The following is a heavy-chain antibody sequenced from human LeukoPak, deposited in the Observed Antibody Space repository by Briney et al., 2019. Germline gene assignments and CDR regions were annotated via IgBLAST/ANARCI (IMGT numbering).Heavy chain of an antibody. V-gene: IGHV3-7*01. J-gene: IGHJ4*02. CDR1: GFTFSSYW. Sequence: GGSLRLSCAASGFTFSSYWMSWVRQAPGKGLEWVANIKQDGSEKYYVDSVKGRFTLSRDNAKNSLYLQMNSLRAEDTAVYYCASGWITYYFDYWGQGTLVTVSS. D-gene: IGHD6-19*01. CDR3: ASGWITYYFDY. CDR2: IKQDGSEK.